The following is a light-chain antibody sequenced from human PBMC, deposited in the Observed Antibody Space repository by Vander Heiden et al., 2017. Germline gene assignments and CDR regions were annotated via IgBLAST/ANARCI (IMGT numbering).Light chain of an antibody. CDR2: DDS. CDR1: TLRSES. J-gene: IGLJ7*01. Sequence: SYVMPHPPSVSVAPGPTASTSRWGNTLRSESVHWYQQEPGQAPVLVVYDDSDRPSGIPERFSGSNSGNTATLTISRVEAGDEADYYCQVWDSSSDHPVFGGGTQLTVL. V-gene: IGLV3-21*02. CDR3: QVWDSSSDHPV.